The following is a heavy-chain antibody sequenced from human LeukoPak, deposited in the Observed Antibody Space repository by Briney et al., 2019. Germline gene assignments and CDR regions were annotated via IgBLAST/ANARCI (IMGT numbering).Heavy chain of an antibody. V-gene: IGHV5-51*01. CDR3: ARRSQGSSSGFDY. D-gene: IGHD6-6*01. CDR1: GYSFINYW. J-gene: IGHJ4*02. CDR2: LDPGDSDA. Sequence: GESLKISCKGSGYSFINYWIGWVRQMPGKGLEWMGSLDPGDSDARYSPSFQGLVLISVDKSISTAYLQWSSLKASDTAIYYCARRSQGSSSGFDYWGQGTLVTVSS.